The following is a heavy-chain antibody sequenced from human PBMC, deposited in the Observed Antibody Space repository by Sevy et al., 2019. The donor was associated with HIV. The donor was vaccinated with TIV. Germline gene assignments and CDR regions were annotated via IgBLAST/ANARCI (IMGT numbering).Heavy chain of an antibody. CDR2: ISAYNGNT. Sequence: ASVKVSCKASGYTFTIYGISWVRQAPGQGLEWMGWISAYNGNTNYPQKLQGRVTMTTDTSTSTAYMELRSLRSDDTAVYYCARGGRMVRGVIMLVYSDYWGQGTLVTVSS. V-gene: IGHV1-18*04. D-gene: IGHD3-10*01. CDR1: GYTFTIYG. J-gene: IGHJ4*02. CDR3: ARGGRMVRGVIMLVYSDY.